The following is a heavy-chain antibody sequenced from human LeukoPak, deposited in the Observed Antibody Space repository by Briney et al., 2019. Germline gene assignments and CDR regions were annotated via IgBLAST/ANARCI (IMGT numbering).Heavy chain of an antibody. J-gene: IGHJ4*02. CDR3: ARNHNLGYSYGNPYFDY. V-gene: IGHV3-21*01. D-gene: IGHD5-18*01. CDR2: ISSSSSYI. CDR1: GFTFSSYS. Sequence: GGSLRLSCAASGFTFSSYSMNWVRQAPGKGLEWVSSISSSSSYIYYADSVKGRFTISRDNAKNSLYLQMNSLRAEDTAVYYCARNHNLGYSYGNPYFDYWGQGTLVTVSS.